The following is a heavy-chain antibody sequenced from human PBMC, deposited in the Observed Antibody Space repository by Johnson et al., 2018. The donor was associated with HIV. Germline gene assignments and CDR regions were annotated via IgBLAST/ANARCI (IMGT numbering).Heavy chain of an antibody. Sequence: VQLVESGGGVVQPGRSLRLSCAASGFTFSNHHMTWVRQAPGKGLEWVANINRDGSDKYYVDSVKGRFTISRDNAKNSLYLQMNSLRAEDTALYYCAREIPYDYVWGSYRPGAFDIWGQGTKVSVSS. CDR2: INRDGSDK. CDR3: AREIPYDYVWGSYRPGAFDI. D-gene: IGHD3-16*02. V-gene: IGHV3-7*03. J-gene: IGHJ3*02. CDR1: GFTFSNHH.